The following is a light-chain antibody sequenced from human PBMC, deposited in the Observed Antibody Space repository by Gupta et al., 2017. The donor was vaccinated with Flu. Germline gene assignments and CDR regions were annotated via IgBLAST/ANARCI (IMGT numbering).Light chain of an antibody. CDR2: EVS. CDR3: ASYTSSSTLYV. V-gene: IGLV2-14*01. CDR1: TSDVGGYNY. Sequence: QSALTQPASVSGSPGQSITISCTGTTSDVGGYNYVSWYQQHPGKVPKLIIYEVSDRPSGVSSRFSGSKSGNTASLTISGLQAEDEPDYYCASYTSSSTLYVFGTGTKV. J-gene: IGLJ1*01.